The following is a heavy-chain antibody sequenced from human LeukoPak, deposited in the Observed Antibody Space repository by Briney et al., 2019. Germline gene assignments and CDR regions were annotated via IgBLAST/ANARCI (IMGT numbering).Heavy chain of an antibody. J-gene: IGHJ4*02. V-gene: IGHV3-33*01. Sequence: GRSLRLSCAASGFTFSSYGMHWVRQAPGKGLEWVAVIWYDGSNKYYADSAKGRFTISRDNSKDTLYLQMNSLRAEDTAVYYCARDGYCSSTSCAHGDYWGQGTLVTVSS. CDR3: ARDGYCSSTSCAHGDY. CDR1: GFTFSSYG. CDR2: IWYDGSNK. D-gene: IGHD2-2*03.